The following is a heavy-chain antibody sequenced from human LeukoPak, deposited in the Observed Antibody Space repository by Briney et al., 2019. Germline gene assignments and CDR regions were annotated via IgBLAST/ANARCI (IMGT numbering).Heavy chain of an antibody. J-gene: IGHJ4*02. D-gene: IGHD6-25*01. V-gene: IGHV3-23*01. CDR1: GFTSSSYA. CDR2: ISGSGGST. Sequence: PGGSLRLSCAASGFTSSSYAMSWVRQAPGKGLEWVSAISGSGGSTYYADSVKGRFTISRDNSKNTLYLQMNSLRAEDTAVYYCAKDKRAIKAYYFDYWGQGTLVTVSS. CDR3: AKDKRAIKAYYFDY.